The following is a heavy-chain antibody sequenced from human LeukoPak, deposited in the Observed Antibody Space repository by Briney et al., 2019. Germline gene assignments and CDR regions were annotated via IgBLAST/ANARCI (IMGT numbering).Heavy chain of an antibody. CDR2: IYHSGST. CDR1: GVSISNSNW. V-gene: IGHV4-4*03. D-gene: IGHD5-12*01. J-gene: IGHJ4*02. Sequence: PETLSLTCAVSGVSISNSNWWTWVRQPPGKGLEWIGEIYHSGSTNFNPSLKSRVTASVDKSENQFSLKLTSVTAADTALYYCARVNSGRRFDYWGQGILVTVSS. CDR3: ARVNSGRRFDY.